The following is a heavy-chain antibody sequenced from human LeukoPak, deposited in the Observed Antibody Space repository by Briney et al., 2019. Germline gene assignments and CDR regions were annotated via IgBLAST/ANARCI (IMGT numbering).Heavy chain of an antibody. Sequence: GGSLRLSCAASGFTFSSYSMNWVRQAPGKGLEWVSGISGDGGRTWYADSVKGRFTISRDDSKNTLYLQMSSLRAEDTAVYYCAKLYSSGWLGLSSWGQGTLVTVSS. CDR3: AKLYSSGWLGLSS. V-gene: IGHV3-23*01. D-gene: IGHD6-19*01. CDR1: GFTFSSYS. J-gene: IGHJ5*02. CDR2: ISGDGGRT.